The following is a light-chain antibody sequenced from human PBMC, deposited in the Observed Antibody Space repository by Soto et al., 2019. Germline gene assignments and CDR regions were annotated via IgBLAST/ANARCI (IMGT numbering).Light chain of an antibody. CDR1: QSVTTK. J-gene: IGKJ2*01. Sequence: EIVMTQSPAILSVSPGERATLSCRASQSVTTKLAWYQQKPGQSPRLLIYGASTRATGIPARFSGSGSGTEFTLTISSLQSEDFAVYYCHQYNNWPPNTFGQGTKLEIK. CDR2: GAS. V-gene: IGKV3-15*01. CDR3: HQYNNWPPNT.